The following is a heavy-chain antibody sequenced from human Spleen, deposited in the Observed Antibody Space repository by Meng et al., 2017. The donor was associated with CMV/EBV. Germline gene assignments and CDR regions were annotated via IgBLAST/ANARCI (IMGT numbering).Heavy chain of an antibody. V-gene: IGHV3-23*01. CDR2: ISGSGGST. CDR3: AKGGPKGSPDY. J-gene: IGHJ4*02. D-gene: IGHD3-10*01. CDR1: GFTFSPYA. Sequence: CAASGFTFSPYAMSWVRQAPGKGLEWLSTISGSGGSTYYGDSVKGRFTISRDNSKKTLYLQVSSLRAEDTAVYHCAKGGPKGSPDYWGQGTLVTVSS.